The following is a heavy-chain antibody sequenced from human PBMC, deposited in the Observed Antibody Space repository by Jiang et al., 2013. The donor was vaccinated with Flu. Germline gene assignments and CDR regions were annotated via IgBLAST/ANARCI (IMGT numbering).Heavy chain of an antibody. CDR2: IFSNDEK. CDR1: GFSLSNARMG. V-gene: IGHV2-26*01. CDR3: ARVFGNSNYNP. D-gene: IGHD4-11*01. Sequence: KPTQTLTLTCTVSGFSLSNARMGVSWIRQPPGKALEWLAHIFSNDEKSYSTSLKSRLTISKDTSKSQVVLTMTNMDPVDTGTYYCARVFGNSNYNPWGQGTLVTVSS. J-gene: IGHJ5*02.